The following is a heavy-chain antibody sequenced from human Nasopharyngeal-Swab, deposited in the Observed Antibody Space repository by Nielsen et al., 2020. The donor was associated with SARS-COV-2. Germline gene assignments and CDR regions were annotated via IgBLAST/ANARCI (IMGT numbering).Heavy chain of an antibody. V-gene: IGHV3-11*04. CDR1: GFTFSDYY. CDR3: ARDAIVVVPAATYYYYGMDV. CDR2: ISSSGSTI. D-gene: IGHD2-2*01. Sequence: GGSLRLSCAASGFTFSDYYMSWIRQAPGKGLEWVSYISSSGSTIYYADSVKGRFTISRDNAKNSLYLQMNSLRAEDTAVYYCARDAIVVVPAATYYYYGMDVWAKGPRSPSP. J-gene: IGHJ6*02.